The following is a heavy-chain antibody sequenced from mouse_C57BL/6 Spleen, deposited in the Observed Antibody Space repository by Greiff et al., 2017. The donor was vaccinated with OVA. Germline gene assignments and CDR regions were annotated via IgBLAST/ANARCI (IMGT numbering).Heavy chain of an antibody. V-gene: IGHV1-69*01. CDR3: ARGWEGWYFDV. J-gene: IGHJ1*03. CDR1: GYTFTSYW. CDR2: IDPSDSYT. D-gene: IGHD1-1*02. Sequence: QVQLQQPGAELVMPGASVKLSCKASGYTFTSYWMHWVKQRPGQGLEWIGEIDPSDSYTNYNQKFKGKSTLTVDKSSSTAYMQLSSLTSEDSAVYYCARGWEGWYFDVWGTGTTVTVSS.